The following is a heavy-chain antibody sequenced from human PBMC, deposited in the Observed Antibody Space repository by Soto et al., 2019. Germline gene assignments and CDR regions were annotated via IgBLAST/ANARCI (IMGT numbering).Heavy chain of an antibody. CDR2: IGTAGDT. D-gene: IGHD3-9*01. CDR3: ARAGDILTGYSAGYVMDV. V-gene: IGHV3-13*01. J-gene: IGHJ6*02. Sequence: GGSLRLSCAASGFTFSSYDMHWVRQATGKGLEWVSAIGTAGDTYYPGSVKGRFTISRENAKNSLYLQMNSLRAEDTAVYYCARAGDILTGYSAGYVMDVWGQGTTVTVSS. CDR1: GFTFSSYD.